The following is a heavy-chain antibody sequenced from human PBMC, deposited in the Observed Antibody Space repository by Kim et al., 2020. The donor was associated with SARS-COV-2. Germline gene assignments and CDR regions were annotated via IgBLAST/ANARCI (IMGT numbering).Heavy chain of an antibody. CDR3: ARTSPLYYDILTGYPDWFDP. CDR2: IYYSGST. Sequence: SETLSLTCTVSGGSISSGDYYWSWIRQPPGKGLEWIGYIYYSGSTYYNPSLKSRVTISVDTSKNQFSLKLSSVTAADTAVYYCARTSPLYYDILTGYPDWFDPWGQGTLVTVSS. CDR1: GGSISSGDYY. V-gene: IGHV4-30-4*01. J-gene: IGHJ5*02. D-gene: IGHD3-9*01.